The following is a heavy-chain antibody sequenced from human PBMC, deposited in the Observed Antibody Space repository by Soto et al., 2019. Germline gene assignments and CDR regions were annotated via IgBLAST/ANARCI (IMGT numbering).Heavy chain of an antibody. J-gene: IGHJ6*03. V-gene: IGHV3-23*01. D-gene: IGHD5-12*01. Sequence: PGGSLRLSCAASGFTFSSYAMSWVRQAPGKGLEWVSAISGSGGSTYYADSVKGRFTISRDNSKNTLYLQMNSPRAEDTAVYYCAKLYGGPSYYYYYMDVWGKGTTVTVSS. CDR2: ISGSGGST. CDR3: AKLYGGPSYYYYYMDV. CDR1: GFTFSSYA.